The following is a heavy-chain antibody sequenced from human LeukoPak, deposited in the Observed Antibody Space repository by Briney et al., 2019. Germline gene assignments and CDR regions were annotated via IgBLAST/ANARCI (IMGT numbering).Heavy chain of an antibody. J-gene: IGHJ4*02. CDR2: ISSSSSYI. CDR3: ARDPPSHYYDSSGYFDY. Sequence: GGSLRLSCAASGFTFSSYSMNWVRQAPGKRLEWVSSISSSSSYIYYADSVKGRFTISRDNAKNSLYLQMNSLRAEDTAVYYCARDPPSHYYDSSGYFDYWGQGTLVTVSS. CDR1: GFTFSSYS. D-gene: IGHD3-22*01. V-gene: IGHV3-21*01.